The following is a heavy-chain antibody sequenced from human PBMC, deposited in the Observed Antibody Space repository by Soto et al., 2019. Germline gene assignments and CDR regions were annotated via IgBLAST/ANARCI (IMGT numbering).Heavy chain of an antibody. CDR1: GFTFSDYY. CDR2: ITSSGSTI. V-gene: IGHV3-11*01. CDR3: AREKTAMVTVDY. J-gene: IGHJ4*02. D-gene: IGHD5-18*01. Sequence: GGSLRLSCAASGFTFSDYYMSWIRQAPGKGLEWVSYITSSGSTIYYADSVKGRFTISRDNAKNSLYLQMNSLRAEDTAVYYCAREKTAMVTVDYWGQGTLVTVSS.